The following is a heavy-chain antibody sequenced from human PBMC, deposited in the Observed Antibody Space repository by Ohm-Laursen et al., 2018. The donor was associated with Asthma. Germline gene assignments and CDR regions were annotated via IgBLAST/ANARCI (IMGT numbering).Heavy chain of an antibody. J-gene: IGHJ4*02. CDR3: ARVSLVITKRASDY. CDR2: MKQDGSEK. CDR1: GFTFRSYW. V-gene: IGHV3-7*01. Sequence: GSLRLSCAASGFTFRSYWMSWVRQAPGKGLEWVANMKQDGSEKYYVDSVKGRFIISRDNAKNSLYLQMNSLRAEDTAVYYCARVSLVITKRASDYWGQGTLVTVSS. D-gene: IGHD3-22*01.